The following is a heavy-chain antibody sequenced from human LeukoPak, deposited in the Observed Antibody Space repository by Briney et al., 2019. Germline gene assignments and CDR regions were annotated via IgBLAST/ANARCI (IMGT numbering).Heavy chain of an antibody. J-gene: IGHJ4*02. D-gene: IGHD3-22*01. CDR3: ARGDEGNSGYSFVSS. V-gene: IGHV1-69*13. CDR1: GGTFSSYA. CDR2: IIPIFGTA. Sequence: SVKVSCKASGGTFSSYAISWVRQAPGQGLEWMGGIIPIFGTANYAQKFQGRVTITADESTSTAYMELSSLRSEDTAVYYCARGDEGNSGYSFVSSRGQGALVSACS.